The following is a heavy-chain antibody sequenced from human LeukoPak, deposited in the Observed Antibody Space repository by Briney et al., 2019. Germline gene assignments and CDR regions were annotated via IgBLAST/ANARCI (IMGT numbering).Heavy chain of an antibody. CDR3: ARDQGAVAIPYFDY. CDR2: INPILGIA. V-gene: IGHV1-69*04. J-gene: IGHJ4*02. D-gene: IGHD6-19*01. Sequence: GASVKVFCKASGGTFSSYAISWVRQAPGQGLEWMGRINPILGIANYAQKFQGRVTITADKSTSTAYMELSSLRSEDTAVYYCARDQGAVAIPYFDYWGQGTLVTVSS. CDR1: GGTFSSYA.